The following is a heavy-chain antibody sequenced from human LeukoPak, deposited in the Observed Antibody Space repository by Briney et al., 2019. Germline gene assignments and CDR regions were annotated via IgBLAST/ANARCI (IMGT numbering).Heavy chain of an antibody. J-gene: IGHJ3*02. V-gene: IGHV3-48*04. D-gene: IGHD3-10*01. Sequence: GGSLRLSCAASGFTFSSYWMSWVRQAPGKGLEWVSYISSSSSTIYYADSVKGRFTISRDNAKNSLYLQMNSLRAEDTAVYYCARDRFGELSRPGAFDIWGQGTMVTVSS. CDR3: ARDRFGELSRPGAFDI. CDR1: GFTFSSYW. CDR2: ISSSSSTI.